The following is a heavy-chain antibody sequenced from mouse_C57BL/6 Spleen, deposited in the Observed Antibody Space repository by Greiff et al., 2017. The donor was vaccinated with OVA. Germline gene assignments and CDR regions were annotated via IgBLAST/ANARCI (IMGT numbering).Heavy chain of an antibody. Sequence: QVQLQQSGPELVKPGASVKISCKASGYAFSSSWMNWVKQRPGKGLEWIGRIYPGDGDTNYNGKFKGKATLTADKSSSTAYMQLSSLTSEDSAVYFCARSWDGAYWGQGTLVTVSA. CDR3: ARSWDGAY. J-gene: IGHJ3*01. D-gene: IGHD4-1*01. CDR1: GYAFSSSW. CDR2: IYPGDGDT. V-gene: IGHV1-82*01.